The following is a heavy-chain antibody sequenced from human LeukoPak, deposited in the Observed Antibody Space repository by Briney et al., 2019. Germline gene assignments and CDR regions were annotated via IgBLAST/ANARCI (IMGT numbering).Heavy chain of an antibody. CDR2: ISAYNSNT. CDR3: ARDLYASSGYDAFDI. CDR1: GYTFTNYG. Sequence: ASVKVSCKASGYTFTNYGISWVRQAPGQGLEWMGWISAYNSNTKYAQKVQGRVTMTTDTSTSTAYMELRSLRSDDTAVYYCARDLYASSGYDAFDIWGQGTTVTVSS. J-gene: IGHJ3*02. V-gene: IGHV1-18*01. D-gene: IGHD3-22*01.